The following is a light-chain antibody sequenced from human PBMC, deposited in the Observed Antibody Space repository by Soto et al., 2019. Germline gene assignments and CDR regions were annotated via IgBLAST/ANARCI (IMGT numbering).Light chain of an antibody. V-gene: IGKV1-39*01. CDR1: QSISTY. CDR3: QPSYNTPRT. CDR2: DAS. Sequence: DILMTQSPSSLSASVGDSVTITCRASQSISTYLNWYQQKLGKAPNLLIYDASTLQSGVPSRFSGSGSGTDFTLTISYLQPEDFATYFCQPSYNTPRTFGQGTKVEV. J-gene: IGKJ1*01.